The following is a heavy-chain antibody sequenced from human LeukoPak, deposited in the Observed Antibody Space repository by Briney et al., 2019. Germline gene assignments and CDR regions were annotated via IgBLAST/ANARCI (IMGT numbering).Heavy chain of an antibody. CDR2: IYHSGSA. Sequence: SETLSLTCTVSGGSISSGGYYWSWIRQPPGKGLEWIGYIYHSGSAYYNPSLKSRVTISVDRSKNQFSLKLSSVTAADTAVYYCARGLRLGYYDSSGYFDYWGQGTLVTVSS. V-gene: IGHV4-30-2*01. J-gene: IGHJ4*02. D-gene: IGHD3-22*01. CDR1: GGSISSGGYY. CDR3: ARGLRLGYYDSSGYFDY.